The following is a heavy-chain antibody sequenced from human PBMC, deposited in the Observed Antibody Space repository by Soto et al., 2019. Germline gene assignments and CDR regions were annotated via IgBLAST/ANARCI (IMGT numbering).Heavy chain of an antibody. J-gene: IGHJ4*02. V-gene: IGHV2-5*02. CDR3: AHRRDSSSWFDGGGYFDY. CDR2: IYWDDDK. D-gene: IGHD6-13*01. CDR1: GFSLSTSGVG. Sequence: QITLKESGPTLVKPTQTLTLTCTFSGFSLSTSGVGVGWIRQPPGKALEWLALIYWDDDKRYSPSLKSRLTITKDTSKNQVVLTMTNMDPVDTATYYCAHRRDSSSWFDGGGYFDYWGQGTLVTVSS.